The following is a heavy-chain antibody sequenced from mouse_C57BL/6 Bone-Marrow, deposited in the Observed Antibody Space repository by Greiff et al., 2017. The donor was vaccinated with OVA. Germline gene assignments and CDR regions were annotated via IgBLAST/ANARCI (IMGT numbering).Heavy chain of an antibody. J-gene: IGHJ4*01. CDR3: ARHGPSMDY. CDR2: ISSGGSYT. CDR1: GFTFSSYG. V-gene: IGHV5-6*01. Sequence: EVNVVESGGDLVKPGGSLKLSCAASGFTFSSYGMSCVRQTPDKRLEWVATISSGGSYTYYPDSVKGRFTISRDNAKNTLYLQMSSLKSEDTAMYYCARHGPSMDYWGQGTSVTVSS.